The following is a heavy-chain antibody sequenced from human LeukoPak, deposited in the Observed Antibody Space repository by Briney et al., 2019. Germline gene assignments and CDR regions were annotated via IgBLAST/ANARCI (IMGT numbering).Heavy chain of an antibody. CDR2: IYHSGST. V-gene: IGHV4-30-2*01. Sequence: PSETLSLTCAVSGVSISSGGYSWSWIRQPPGKGLEWIGYIYHSGSTYYNPSLKSRVTISVDRSKNQFSLKLSSVTAADTAVYYCARGGYFDWLSPFDYWGQGTLVTVSS. D-gene: IGHD3-9*01. J-gene: IGHJ4*02. CDR1: GVSISSGGYS. CDR3: ARGGYFDWLSPFDY.